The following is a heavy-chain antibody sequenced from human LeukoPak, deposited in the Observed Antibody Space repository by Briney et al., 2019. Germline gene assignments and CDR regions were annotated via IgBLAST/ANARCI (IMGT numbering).Heavy chain of an antibody. CDR3: ARSSGWYHRGPDYYYYYMDV. CDR2: ISWNSGSI. J-gene: IGHJ6*03. V-gene: IGHV3-9*01. CDR1: GFTFDDYA. Sequence: QTGGSLRLSCAASGFTFDDYAMHWVRQAPGKGLEWVSGISWNSGSIGYADSVKGRFTISRDNAKNSLYLQMNSLRAEDTAVYYCARSSGWYHRGPDYYYYYMDVWGKGTTVTVS. D-gene: IGHD6-19*01.